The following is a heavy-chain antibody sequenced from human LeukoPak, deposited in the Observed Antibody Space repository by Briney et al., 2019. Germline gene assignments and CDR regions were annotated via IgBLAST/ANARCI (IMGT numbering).Heavy chain of an antibody. CDR2: INPNSGGT. Sequence: ASVKVSCKXSGYTFTGYYMHWVRQAPGQGLEWMGRINPNSGGTNYSQKFQGRVTMTRDTSISTAYMELSRLRSDDTAVYYCARDLRYYGSGSYRYWGQGTLVTVSS. J-gene: IGHJ4*02. D-gene: IGHD3-10*01. CDR1: GYTFTGYY. V-gene: IGHV1-2*06. CDR3: ARDLRYYGSGSYRY.